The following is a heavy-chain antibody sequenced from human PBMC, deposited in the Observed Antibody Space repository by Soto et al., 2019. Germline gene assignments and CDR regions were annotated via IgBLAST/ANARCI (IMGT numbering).Heavy chain of an antibody. CDR1: GYTFSNYG. D-gene: IGHD2-2*01. CDR2: ISLYSDGT. Sequence: ASVKVSCKTSGYTFSNYGITWVRQAPGQPLEWLGWISLYSDGTNYAQKFHGRVSMKTETSTTTAYLELRRLRSDDTAVYYCARVVPGAEAWFGPWGQGTLDTVSS. V-gene: IGHV1-18*01. CDR3: ARVVPGAEAWFGP. J-gene: IGHJ5*02.